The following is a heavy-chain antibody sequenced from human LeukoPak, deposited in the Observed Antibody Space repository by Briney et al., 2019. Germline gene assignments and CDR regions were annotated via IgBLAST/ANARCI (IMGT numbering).Heavy chain of an antibody. Sequence: PSESLSLTCTLSGGSISSSSYYWGWIRHPPGKGLEWSGGIYFIGSTYYNPSLKRRVTISAATTKNPFTLKLSSVTAADTDVYYCARENRYGGYFDYWGQGTLVTVSS. J-gene: IGHJ4*02. CDR1: GGSISSSSYY. V-gene: IGHV4-39*02. D-gene: IGHD4-23*01. CDR3: ARENRYGGYFDY. CDR2: IYFIGST.